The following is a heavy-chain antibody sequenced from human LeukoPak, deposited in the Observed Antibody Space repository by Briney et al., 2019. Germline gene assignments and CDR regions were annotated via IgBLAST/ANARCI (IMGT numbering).Heavy chain of an antibody. D-gene: IGHD4-17*01. CDR3: ARDFDYGDYGGYFDY. Sequence: SVKVSCKASGGTFSSYAISWVRQAPGQGLEWMGRSIPIFGIANYAQKFQGRVTITADKSTSTAYMELSSLRSEDTAVYYCARDFDYGDYGGYFDYWGQGTLVTVSS. J-gene: IGHJ4*02. CDR2: SIPIFGIA. V-gene: IGHV1-69*04. CDR1: GGTFSSYA.